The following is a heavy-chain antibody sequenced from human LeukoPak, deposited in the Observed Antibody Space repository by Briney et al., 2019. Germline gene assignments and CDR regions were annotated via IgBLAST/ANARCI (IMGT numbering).Heavy chain of an antibody. CDR2: INPNSGGT. CDR3: ARDGEYSYGLNY. D-gene: IGHD5-18*01. V-gene: IGHV1-2*04. Sequence: ASVKVSRKASGYTFTGYYMHWVRQAPGQGLEWMGWINPNSGGTNYAQKFQGWVTMTRDTSISTAYMELSRLRSDDTAVYYCARDGEYSYGLNYWGQGTLVTVSS. J-gene: IGHJ4*02. CDR1: GYTFTGYY.